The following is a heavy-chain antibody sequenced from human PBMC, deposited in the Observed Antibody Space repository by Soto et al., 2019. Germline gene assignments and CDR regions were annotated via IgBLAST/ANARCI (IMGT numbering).Heavy chain of an antibody. CDR2: ITFRGDNT. CDR3: AKLGTMGVFDN. D-gene: IGHD1-1*01. J-gene: IGHJ4*02. CDR1: GFTFSSYA. Sequence: EVQLLESGGGLVPPGGSPRLSCAASGFTFSSYAMSWVRQAPGEGLEWLAGITFRGDNTYYADSVKGRFTLSRDNSRNRLDLQMNSLKVEDTALYYCAKLGTMGVFDNWGQGTLLTVSS. V-gene: IGHV3-23*01.